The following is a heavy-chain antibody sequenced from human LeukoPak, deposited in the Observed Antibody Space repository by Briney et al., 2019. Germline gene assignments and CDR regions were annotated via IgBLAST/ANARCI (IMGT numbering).Heavy chain of an antibody. CDR1: GYTFVDHY. CDR3: ASFAVMSSGGDY. V-gene: IGHV1-2*02. Sequence: ASVKVSCKASGYTFVDHYIHWVRQAPGQGLEWMGGINPNSGGTNYAQKFQGRVTMTRDTSISTAYMELSRLRSDDTAVYYCASFAVMSSGGDYWGQGTLVTVSS. CDR2: INPNSGGT. D-gene: IGHD6-19*01. J-gene: IGHJ4*02.